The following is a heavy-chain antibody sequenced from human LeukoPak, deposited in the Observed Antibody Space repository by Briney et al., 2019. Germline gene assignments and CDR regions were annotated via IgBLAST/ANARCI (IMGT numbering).Heavy chain of an antibody. Sequence: SSETLSLTCAVYGGSFSGYYWSWIRQPPGKGLEWIGEINHSGSTNYNPSLKSRVTISVDTSKNQFSLKLSSVTGADTAVYYCARGQPLWFGELRHWFDPWGQGTLVTVSS. J-gene: IGHJ5*02. D-gene: IGHD3-10*01. CDR2: INHSGST. CDR3: ARGQPLWFGELRHWFDP. V-gene: IGHV4-34*01. CDR1: GGSFSGYY.